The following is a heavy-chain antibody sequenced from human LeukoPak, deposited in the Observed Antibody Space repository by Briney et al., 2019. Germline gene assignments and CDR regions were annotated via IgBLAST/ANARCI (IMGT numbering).Heavy chain of an antibody. D-gene: IGHD4-11*01. CDR1: GFTFSSYA. CDR2: ISYDGSNK. Sequence: GRSLRLSCAASGFTFSSYAMHWVRQAPGKGLEWVAVISYDGSNKNYADSVKGRFTISRDNSKNTLYLQMNSLRVEDTAVYYCARDYSNSLPDYWGQGTLVTVSS. CDR3: ARDYSNSLPDY. V-gene: IGHV3-30*04. J-gene: IGHJ4*02.